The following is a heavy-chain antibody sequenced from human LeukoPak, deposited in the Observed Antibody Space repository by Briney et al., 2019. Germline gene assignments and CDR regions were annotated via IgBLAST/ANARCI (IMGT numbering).Heavy chain of an antibody. CDR2: INPSGAST. J-gene: IGHJ4*02. CDR3: ARGPLGNWNYPVLDY. V-gene: IGHV1-46*01. CDR1: GYTFTSYY. Sequence: ASVKVSCKASGYTFTSYYMHWVRQAPGQGLECMGIINPSGASTSYAQKFQGRVTMTRDMSTSTVYMELSSLRSDDTAVYYCARGPLGNWNYPVLDYWGQGTLVTVSS. D-gene: IGHD1-7*01.